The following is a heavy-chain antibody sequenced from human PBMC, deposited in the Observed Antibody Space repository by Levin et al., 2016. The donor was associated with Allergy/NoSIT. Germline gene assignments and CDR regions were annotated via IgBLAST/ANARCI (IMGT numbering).Heavy chain of an antibody. CDR1: GFTFSSCS. CDR3: VRDMRGSDDY. CDR2: INTDGSYR. Sequence: GESLKISCVASGFTFSSCSMNWVRQAPGKGLEWLSRINTDGSYRDYAGSVEGRFTISRDNAKNTLYLQMNSLRVEDTGLYYCVRDMRGSDDYWGQGTLVTVSS. D-gene: IGHD3-10*01. J-gene: IGHJ4*02. V-gene: IGHV3-74*01.